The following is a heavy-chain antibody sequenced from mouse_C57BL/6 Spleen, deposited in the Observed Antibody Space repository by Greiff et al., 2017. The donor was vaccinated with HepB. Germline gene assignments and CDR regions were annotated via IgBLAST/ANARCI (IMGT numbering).Heavy chain of an antibody. CDR3: ARGGGYDFYYFDY. Sequence: EVKLMESGGGLVKPGGSLKLSCAASGFTFSSYAMSWVRQTPEKRLEWVATISDGGSYTYYPDNVKGRFTISRDNAKNNLYLQMSHLKSEDTAMYYCARGGGYDFYYFDYWGQGTTLTVSS. J-gene: IGHJ2*01. CDR1: GFTFSSYA. V-gene: IGHV5-4*03. CDR2: ISDGGSYT. D-gene: IGHD2-4*01.